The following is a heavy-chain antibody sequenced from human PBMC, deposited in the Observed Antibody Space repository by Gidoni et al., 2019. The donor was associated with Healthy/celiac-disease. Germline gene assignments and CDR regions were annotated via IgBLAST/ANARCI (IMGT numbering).Heavy chain of an antibody. Sequence: QVQLQQWGAGLLKPSETLSLTCAVYGGSFRGYYWSWIRQPPGKGLEWIGEINHSGSTNYNPSLKSRVTISVDTSKNQFSLKLSSVTAADTAVYYCARGPGGLRLGELSTMGDYWGQGTLVTVSS. D-gene: IGHD3-16*02. CDR3: ARGPGGLRLGELSTMGDY. CDR2: INHSGST. CDR1: GGSFRGYY. J-gene: IGHJ4*02. V-gene: IGHV4-34*01.